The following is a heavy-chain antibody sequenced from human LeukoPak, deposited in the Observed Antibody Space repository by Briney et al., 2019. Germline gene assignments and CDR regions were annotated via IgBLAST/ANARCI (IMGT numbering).Heavy chain of an antibody. CDR1: GFTFSSYT. CDR2: ISSSSSYI. D-gene: IGHD3-10*01. Sequence: AGGYLRLSCAASGFTFSSYTMNWVRQAPGKGLEWVSSISSSSSYIYYVDSVKGRFTISRDNAKKSLYLQMNSLRAEDTALYYCARDGDTVLTRGYYYYLDVWGKGTTVTVSS. CDR3: ARDGDTVLTRGYYYYLDV. J-gene: IGHJ6*03. V-gene: IGHV3-21*01.